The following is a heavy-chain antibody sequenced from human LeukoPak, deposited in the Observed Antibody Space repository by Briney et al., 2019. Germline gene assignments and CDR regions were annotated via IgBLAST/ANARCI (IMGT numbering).Heavy chain of an antibody. CDR3: ARGSSGYDYVY. CDR1: GGSISSHY. CDR2: IYYSGST. D-gene: IGHD5-12*01. V-gene: IGHV4-59*11. J-gene: IGHJ4*02. Sequence: SETLSLTCTVSGGSISSHYWSWIRQPPGKGLEWIGYIYYSGSTNYNPSLKSRVTISVDTSKNQFSLKLSSVTAADTAVYYCARGSSGYDYVYWGQGTLVTVSS.